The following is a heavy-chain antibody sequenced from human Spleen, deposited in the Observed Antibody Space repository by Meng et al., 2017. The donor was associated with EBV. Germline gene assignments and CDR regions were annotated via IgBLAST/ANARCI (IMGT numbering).Heavy chain of an antibody. D-gene: IGHD5-24*01. Sequence: PGVGKPSGTVPFKCSYAGGSIRSSNWWSCIRQPPGKGLEWIGEIYPSGSTNYNPSLKSRVTISVDKSTNQFSLRLNSVTAADTAVYYCARAPNDGYHPLGYWGQGTLVTVSS. J-gene: IGHJ4*02. CDR2: IYPSGST. V-gene: IGHV4-4*02. CDR1: GGSIRSSNW. CDR3: ARAPNDGYHPLGY.